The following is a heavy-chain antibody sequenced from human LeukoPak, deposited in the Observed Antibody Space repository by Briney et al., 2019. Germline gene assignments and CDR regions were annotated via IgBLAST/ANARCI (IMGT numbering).Heavy chain of an antibody. CDR3: ARGNTLEV. Sequence: GGSPRLSCAASGFTFSSYGMHWVRQAPGKGLEWVAFIRYDGSNKYYADSVKGRFTISRDNGRNSVYLQMNSLRTEDTAMYYCARGNTLEVWGQGTTVIVSS. V-gene: IGHV3-30*02. CDR2: IRYDGSNK. D-gene: IGHD2/OR15-2a*01. J-gene: IGHJ6*02. CDR1: GFTFSSYG.